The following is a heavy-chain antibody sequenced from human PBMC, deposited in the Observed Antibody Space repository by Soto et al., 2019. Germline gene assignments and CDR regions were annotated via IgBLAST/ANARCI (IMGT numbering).Heavy chain of an antibody. CDR2: MNPNSGNT. CDR3: AREHGGHLGYYYPGMDV. CDR1: GYTFTSYD. J-gene: IGHJ6*02. Sequence: GASVKVSCKASGYTFTSYDINWVRQATGQGLEWMGWMNPNSGNTGYAQKFQGRVTMTRNTSISTAYMELSSLRSEDTAVYYCAREHGGHLGYYYPGMDVWGQGTRSQSP. V-gene: IGHV1-8*01. D-gene: IGHD2-21*02.